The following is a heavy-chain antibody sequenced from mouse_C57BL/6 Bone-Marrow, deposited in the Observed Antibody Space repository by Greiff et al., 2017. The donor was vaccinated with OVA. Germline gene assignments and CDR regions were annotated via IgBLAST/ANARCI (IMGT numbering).Heavy chain of an antibody. CDR3: ARHAGSTWYFDV. Sequence: EVKLVESGGGLVQPGGSLKLSCAASGFTFSDYYMYWVRQTPEKRLEWVAYISNGGGSTYYPDTVKGRFTISRDNAKNTLYLQMSRLKSEDTAMYYCARHAGSTWYFDVWGTGTTVTVSS. J-gene: IGHJ1*03. CDR1: GFTFSDYY. CDR2: ISNGGGST. V-gene: IGHV5-12*01. D-gene: IGHD1-1*01.